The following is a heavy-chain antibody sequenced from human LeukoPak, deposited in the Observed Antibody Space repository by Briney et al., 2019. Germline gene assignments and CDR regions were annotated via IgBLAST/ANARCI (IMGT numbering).Heavy chain of an antibody. CDR1: GGSISSSSYY. V-gene: IGHV4-39*07. D-gene: IGHD3-10*01. J-gene: IGHJ4*02. CDR3: ARNSPVWFGEPAHLDY. Sequence: KPSETLSLTCTVSGGSISSSSYYWGWIRQPPGKGLEWIGSIYYSGSTYYNPSLKSRVTISVDTSKDQFSLKLSSVTAADTAVYYCARNSPVWFGEPAHLDYWGQGTLVTVSS. CDR2: IYYSGST.